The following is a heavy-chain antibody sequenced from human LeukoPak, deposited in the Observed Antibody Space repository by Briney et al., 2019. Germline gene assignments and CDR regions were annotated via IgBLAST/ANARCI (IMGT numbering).Heavy chain of an antibody. CDR1: GFSVSNNY. Sequence: PGGSLRLSCAASGFSVSNNYMSWVRQVPGKGLEWVSVIYSGGSTFYADSVKGRFTISRDNSKNTLYLQMNSLRAEDTAVYYCASDNYSPEYFQHWGQGTLVTVSS. CDR3: ASDNYSPEYFQH. J-gene: IGHJ1*01. D-gene: IGHD2-15*01. V-gene: IGHV3-66*01. CDR2: IYSGGST.